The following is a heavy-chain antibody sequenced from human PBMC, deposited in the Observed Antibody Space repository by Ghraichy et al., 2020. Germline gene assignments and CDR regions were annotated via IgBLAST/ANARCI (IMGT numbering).Heavy chain of an antibody. V-gene: IGHV1-69*13. J-gene: IGHJ4*02. CDR2: IIPIFGTA. D-gene: IGHD5-18*01. CDR1: GGTFSSYA. Sequence: SVKVSCKASGGTFSSYAISWVRQAPGQGLEWMGGIIPIFGTANYAQKFQGRVTITADESTSTAYMELSSLRSEDTAVYYCARATRAAMVTAAYFDYWGQGTLVTVSS. CDR3: ARATRAAMVTAAYFDY.